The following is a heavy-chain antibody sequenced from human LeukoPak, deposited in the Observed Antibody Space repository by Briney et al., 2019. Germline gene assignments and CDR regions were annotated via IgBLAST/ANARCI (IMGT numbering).Heavy chain of an antibody. CDR3: ARDPSPLAAMIDI. CDR1: GGTFSSYA. J-gene: IGHJ3*02. CDR2: IIPIFGTA. D-gene: IGHD3-22*01. Sequence: SVKVPCKASGGTFSSYAISWVRQAPGQGLEWMGGIIPIFGTANYAQKFQGRVTITADESTSTAYMELSSLRSEDTAVYYCARDPSPLAAMIDIWGQGTMVTVSS. V-gene: IGHV1-69*13.